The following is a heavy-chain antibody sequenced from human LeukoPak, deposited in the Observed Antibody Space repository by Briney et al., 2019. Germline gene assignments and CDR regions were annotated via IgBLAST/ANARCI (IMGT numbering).Heavy chain of an antibody. J-gene: IGHJ4*02. Sequence: SETLSLTCTVSGGSISSYYLSWIRQPPGQGLELIGYIHYSGSTNYNPSLKSRVTISVDTSKNQCSLNLMSVTAADTAVYYCARDRGGYYDSSGFDYWGQGTLVTVSS. CDR3: ARDRGGYYDSSGFDY. D-gene: IGHD3-22*01. CDR2: IHYSGST. CDR1: GGSISSYY. V-gene: IGHV4-59*01.